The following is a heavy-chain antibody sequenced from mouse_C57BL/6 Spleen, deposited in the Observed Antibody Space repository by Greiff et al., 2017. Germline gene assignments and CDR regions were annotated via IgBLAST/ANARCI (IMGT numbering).Heavy chain of an antibody. CDR3: ASPRFAY. CDR2: IWGVGST. V-gene: IGHV2-6*01. CDR1: GFSLTSYG. Sequence: VKLVESGPGLVAPSQSLSITCTVSGFSLTSYGVDWVRQSPGKGLEWLGVIWGVGSTNYNSALKSRLSISKDNSKGQVFLKMNSLQTDDTAMYCCASPRFAYWGQGTLVTVSA. J-gene: IGHJ3*01.